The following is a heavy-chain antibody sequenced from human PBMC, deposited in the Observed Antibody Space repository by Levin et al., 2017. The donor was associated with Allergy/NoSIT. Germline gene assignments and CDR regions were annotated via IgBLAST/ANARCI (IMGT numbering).Heavy chain of an antibody. Sequence: SGPTLVKPTQTLTLTCTFSGFSLSTGGVGVGWIRPPPGKALECLALIYCDDDKRYSPSLRSRLTITKDTSKNQVVLTMTNMDPVDTATYYCAHRRGGYSWNDGDFDYWGQGTLVTVSS. CDR2: IYCDDDK. D-gene: IGHD1-20*01. V-gene: IGHV2-5*02. J-gene: IGHJ4*02. CDR1: GFSLSTGGVG. CDR3: AHRRGGYSWNDGDFDY.